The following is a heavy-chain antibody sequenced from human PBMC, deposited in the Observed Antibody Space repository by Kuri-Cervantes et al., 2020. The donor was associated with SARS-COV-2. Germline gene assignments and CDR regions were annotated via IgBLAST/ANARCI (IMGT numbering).Heavy chain of an antibody. J-gene: IGHJ4*02. V-gene: IGHV3-23*01. Sequence: GESLKISCAASGFTFSSYAMNWVRQAPGKGLEWVSGISGSGASTYYADYVKGRFTISRNNPKNTLYLQMNSLRADDTALYYCTKETKIVVVVAVAHWGQGTLVTVSS. CDR1: GFTFSSYA. CDR2: ISGSGAST. D-gene: IGHD2-15*01. CDR3: TKETKIVVVVAVAH.